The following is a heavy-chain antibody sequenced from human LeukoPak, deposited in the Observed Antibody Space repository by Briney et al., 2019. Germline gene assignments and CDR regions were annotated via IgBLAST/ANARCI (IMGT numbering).Heavy chain of an antibody. J-gene: IGHJ4*02. Sequence: GGSLRLSCAASGFTFSSYAIHWVRQAPGKGLEWVAVISYDGSNKYYADSVKGRFTISRDNSKNSLYLQMNSLRAEDTAVYYCAREFSGSNYGFPFDYWGQGTLVTVSS. V-gene: IGHV3-30*04. D-gene: IGHD1-26*01. CDR2: ISYDGSNK. CDR3: AREFSGSNYGFPFDY. CDR1: GFTFSSYA.